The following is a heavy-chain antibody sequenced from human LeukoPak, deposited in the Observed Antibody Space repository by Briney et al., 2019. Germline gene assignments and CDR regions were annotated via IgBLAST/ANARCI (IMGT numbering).Heavy chain of an antibody. D-gene: IGHD1-14*01. Sequence: GGSLRLSCAASGFTFSSYGMHWVRQAPGKGLEWVAFIRYDGSNKYYADSVKGRFTISRDNSKNTLYLQMNSLRAEDTAVYYCAKDKKDTTYYFDYWGQGTLVTVSS. V-gene: IGHV3-30*02. CDR1: GFTFSSYG. J-gene: IGHJ4*02. CDR2: IRYDGSNK. CDR3: AKDKKDTTYYFDY.